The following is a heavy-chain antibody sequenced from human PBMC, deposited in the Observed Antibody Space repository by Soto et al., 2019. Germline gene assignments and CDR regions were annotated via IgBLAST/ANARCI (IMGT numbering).Heavy chain of an antibody. V-gene: IGHV3-43*01. Sequence: GGSLRLSCAASGFTFDEYTMHWVLQAPGKGLEWVSLISWDGGSTYYADSVKGRFTISRDNSKNSLYLQMNSLRTEDTALYYCAKDINGPHELELSGYYYYGMDVWGQGTTVTVSS. CDR1: GFTFDEYT. J-gene: IGHJ6*02. CDR2: ISWDGGST. D-gene: IGHD1-7*01. CDR3: AKDINGPHELELSGYYYYGMDV.